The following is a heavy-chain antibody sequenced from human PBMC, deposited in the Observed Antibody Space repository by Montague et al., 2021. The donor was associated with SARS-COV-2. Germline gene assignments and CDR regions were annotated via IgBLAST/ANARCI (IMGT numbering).Heavy chain of an antibody. J-gene: IGHJ6*02. Sequence: SETLSLTCTVAGGSIRNYYWTWIRQSPGKGLERIGFIDYSRSTNSNPSXXSRVTISVDTSKNQCSLNLTSVTAADTAAYYCARGEIFTANSGYIYHGMDVWGQGTPVTVSS. D-gene: IGHD5-24*01. V-gene: IGHV4-59*01. CDR3: ARGEIFTANSGYIYHGMDV. CDR1: GGSIRNYY. CDR2: IDYSRST.